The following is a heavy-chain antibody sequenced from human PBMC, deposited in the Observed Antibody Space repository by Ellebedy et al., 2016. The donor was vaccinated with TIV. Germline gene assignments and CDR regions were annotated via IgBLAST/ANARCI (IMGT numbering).Heavy chain of an antibody. J-gene: IGHJ5*02. CDR1: GFTFSSYW. Sequence: GGSLRLSXAASGFTFSSYWMSWVRQAPGKGLEWVANIKQDGSEKYHVDSVKGRFTISRDNAKNSLYLQMNSLRAEDTAVYYCARDLRYFDWFRFDPWGQGTLVTVSS. CDR3: ARDLRYFDWFRFDP. CDR2: IKQDGSEK. D-gene: IGHD3-9*01. V-gene: IGHV3-7*04.